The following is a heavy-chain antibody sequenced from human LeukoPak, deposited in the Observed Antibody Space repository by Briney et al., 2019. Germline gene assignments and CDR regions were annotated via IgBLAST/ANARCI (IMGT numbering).Heavy chain of an antibody. J-gene: IGHJ4*02. Sequence: PGGSLRLSCAASGFTFSSYSMSWVRQAPGKGLEWISYISSTGSTIYYADSVKGRFTISRDNAKNSLHLQMNSLRAEDTAVYYCAREYIVVVPAASYYFDYWGQGTLVTVSS. CDR3: AREYIVVVPAASYYFDY. V-gene: IGHV3-48*01. CDR1: GFTFSSYS. D-gene: IGHD2-2*01. CDR2: ISSTGSTI.